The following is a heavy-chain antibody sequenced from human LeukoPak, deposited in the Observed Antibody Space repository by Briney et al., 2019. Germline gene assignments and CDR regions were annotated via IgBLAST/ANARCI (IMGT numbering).Heavy chain of an antibody. Sequence: PSETLSLTCTVSGGSISSGGYYWSWIRQPPGKGLEWIGYIYHSGSTYYNPSLKSRVTISVDRSKNQFSLKLSSVTAADTAVYYCARVPNCSSTSCYKGWFDPWGQGTLVTVSS. CDR1: GGSISSGGYY. D-gene: IGHD2-2*02. J-gene: IGHJ5*02. V-gene: IGHV4-30-2*01. CDR3: ARVPNCSSTSCYKGWFDP. CDR2: IYHSGST.